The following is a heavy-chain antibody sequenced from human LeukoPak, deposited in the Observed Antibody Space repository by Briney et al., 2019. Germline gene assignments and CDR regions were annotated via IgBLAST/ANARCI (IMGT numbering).Heavy chain of an antibody. CDR3: ARVSGYSYGLGIQAEDY. V-gene: IGHV3-21*01. Sequence: GGSLRLSCAASGFTFSSYSMNWVRQAPGKGLEWVSSISSSSSYIYYADSVKGRFTISRDNAKNSLYLQMNSLRAEDTAVYYCARVSGYSYGLGIQAEDYWGQGTLVTVSS. D-gene: IGHD5-18*01. CDR2: ISSSSSYI. J-gene: IGHJ4*02. CDR1: GFTFSSYS.